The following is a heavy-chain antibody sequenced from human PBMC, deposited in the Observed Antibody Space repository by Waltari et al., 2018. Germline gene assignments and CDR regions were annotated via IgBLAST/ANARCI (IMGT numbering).Heavy chain of an antibody. CDR2: IQRSGRT. Sequence: QMQLQESGPGLVKPSGTLYVTCTVSGDSMSSGDWWSWVRQSPEKGLEWIGQIQRSGRTHYNPSFESRVSISIDTSNNQFSLKVTSTTAADTAVYYCARDRGRGIYLDSWGRGTLVTVSA. D-gene: IGHD2-15*01. CDR3: ARDRGRGIYLDS. J-gene: IGHJ4*02. V-gene: IGHV4-4*02. CDR1: GDSMSSGDW.